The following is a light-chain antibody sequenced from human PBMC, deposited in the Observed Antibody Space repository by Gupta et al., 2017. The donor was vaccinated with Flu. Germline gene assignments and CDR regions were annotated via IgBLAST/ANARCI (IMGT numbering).Light chain of an antibody. Sequence: EIVMTQSPATLSVSPGERATLSCRASQSVSSNLAWYQQKPGQAPRLLIYGASTRATGIPARFSGSGSGTEFTLTIRSLQSEDFAVYYCQQYNNWPPGTFGKGTKVEIK. CDR2: GAS. CDR1: QSVSSN. J-gene: IGKJ1*01. V-gene: IGKV3-15*01. CDR3: QQYNNWPPGT.